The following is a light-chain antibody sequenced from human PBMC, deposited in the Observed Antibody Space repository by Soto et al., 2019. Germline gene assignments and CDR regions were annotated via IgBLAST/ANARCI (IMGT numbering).Light chain of an antibody. CDR2: GAS. Sequence: IVLTQSPGIVSLYPRERATLTCRAIQSVSNDFLAWYQQKPGQAPRLLIYGASTRATDVPDRFSGSGSGADFTLSISRLEPEDFAVYYCQQYGSSPPRTFGQGTKVDIK. J-gene: IGKJ1*01. CDR3: QQYGSSPPRT. CDR1: QSVSNDF. V-gene: IGKV3-20*01.